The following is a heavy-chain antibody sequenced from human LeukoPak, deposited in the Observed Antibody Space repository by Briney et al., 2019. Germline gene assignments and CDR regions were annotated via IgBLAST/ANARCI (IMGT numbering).Heavy chain of an antibody. CDR1: GGSISRYY. CDR2: IFTSVSS. Sequence: SETLSLTCTVSGGSISRYYWSWIRQPAGKGLEWIGRIFTSVSSDYNPSLTTRVTMSVDTSNNQFSLKLTSVTAADTAVYYCARDRGRDSSSWDQNWYFDIWGRGTPVTVSS. D-gene: IGHD6-13*01. CDR3: ARDRGRDSSSWDQNWYFDI. J-gene: IGHJ2*01. V-gene: IGHV4-4*07.